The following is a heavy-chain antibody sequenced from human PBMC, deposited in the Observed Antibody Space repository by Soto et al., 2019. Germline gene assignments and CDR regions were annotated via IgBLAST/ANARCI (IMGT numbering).Heavy chain of an antibody. CDR3: ARDPLYYDFWSGYYVPGQGMDV. CDR1: GGSISSGDYY. D-gene: IGHD3-3*01. J-gene: IGHJ6*02. Sequence: PSETLSLTCTVSGGSISSGDYYWSWIRQPPGKGLEWIGYIYYSGSTYYNPSLKSRVTISVDTSKNQFSLKLSSVTAADTAVYYCARDPLYYDFWSGYYVPGQGMDVWGQGTTVTVSS. V-gene: IGHV4-30-4*01. CDR2: IYYSGST.